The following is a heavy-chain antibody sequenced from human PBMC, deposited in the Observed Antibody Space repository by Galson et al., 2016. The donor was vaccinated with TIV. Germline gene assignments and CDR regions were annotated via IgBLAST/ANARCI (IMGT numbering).Heavy chain of an antibody. V-gene: IGHV4-39*07. CDR2: VYDDGNA. CDR3: ARERTPPGPDNGSWFDP. D-gene: IGHD3-10*01. Sequence: ETLSLTCIVSGGSIITKSYYWGWIRQPPGKGLEWIGMVYDDGNAYYNPSLKSRATLSVDTSRNQFSLKLTSVAAADTAMYYCARERTPPGPDNGSWFDPWGPGILVIVSS. J-gene: IGHJ5*02. CDR1: GGSIITKSYY.